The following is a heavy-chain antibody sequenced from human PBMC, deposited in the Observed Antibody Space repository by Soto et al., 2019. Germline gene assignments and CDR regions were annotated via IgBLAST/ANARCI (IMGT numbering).Heavy chain of an antibody. J-gene: IGHJ4*02. Sequence: ESGGGVVQPGRSLRLSCAASGFTFSSYGMHWVRQAPGKGLEWVAVIWYDGSNKYYADSVKGRFTISRDNSKNTLYLQMNSLRAEDTAVYYCARDRSGWNYYFDYWGQGTLVTVSS. CDR3: ARDRSGWNYYFDY. CDR1: GFTFSSYG. CDR2: IWYDGSNK. D-gene: IGHD6-19*01. V-gene: IGHV3-33*01.